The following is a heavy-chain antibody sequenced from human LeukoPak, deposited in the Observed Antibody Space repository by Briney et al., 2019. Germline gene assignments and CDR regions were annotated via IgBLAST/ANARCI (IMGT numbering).Heavy chain of an antibody. D-gene: IGHD4-17*01. CDR1: GGSISSSSYY. V-gene: IGHV4-39*07. Sequence: SETLSLTCTVSGGSISSSSYYWGWIRQPPGKGLEWIGSIYYSGSTYYNPSLKSRVTISVDTSKNQFSLKLSSVTAADTAVYYCASGAHDYGDYRFDYWGQGTLVTVSS. CDR2: IYYSGST. CDR3: ASGAHDYGDYRFDY. J-gene: IGHJ4*02.